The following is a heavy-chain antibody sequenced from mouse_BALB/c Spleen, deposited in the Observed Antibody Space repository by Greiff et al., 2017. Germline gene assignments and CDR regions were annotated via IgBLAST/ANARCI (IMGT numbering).Heavy chain of an antibody. CDR1: GFTFSSYG. CDR3: ARGMITTKDAMDY. D-gene: IGHD2-4*01. V-gene: IGHV5-6*01. CDR2: ISSGGSYT. J-gene: IGHJ4*01. Sequence: EVQRVESGGDLVKPGGSLKLSCAASGFTFSSYGMSWVRQTPDKRLEWVATISSGGSYTYYPDSVKGRFTISRDNAKNTLYLQMSSLNSEDTAMYYCARGMITTKDAMDYWGQGTSVTVSS.